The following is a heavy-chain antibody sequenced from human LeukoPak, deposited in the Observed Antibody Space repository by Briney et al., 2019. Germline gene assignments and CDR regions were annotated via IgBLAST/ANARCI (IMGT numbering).Heavy chain of an antibody. V-gene: IGHV3-21*01. CDR2: ITSSGTYI. J-gene: IGHJ6*03. CDR1: RFTSTNYN. D-gene: IGHD1-26*01. CDR3: ARDLYSGNYGHDYSYYMDV. Sequence: PGGSLRLSCAASRFTSTNYNMNWVRQAPCTTMEGVSSITSSGTYIFYADSLRARFTIPIDNAKNSLYLQMDSLGPEDTAVYYCARDLYSGNYGHDYSYYMDVWGKGTTVTISS.